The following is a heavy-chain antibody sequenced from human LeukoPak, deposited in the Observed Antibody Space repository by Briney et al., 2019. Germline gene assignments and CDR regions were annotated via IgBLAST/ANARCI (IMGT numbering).Heavy chain of an antibody. CDR3: TRDADIVVVPAAFDY. Sequence: PGGPLRLSCTASGFICGDYAMSWLHQAPGEGLEWVGFIRSKSYDWTTQYAASLKDRFTISRDDSKSIAYLQMNSLKAEETAVYYCTRDADIVVVPAAFDYWGQGTLVTVSS. CDR1: GFICGDYA. V-gene: IGHV3-49*03. J-gene: IGHJ4*02. CDR2: IRSKSYDWTT. D-gene: IGHD2-2*01.